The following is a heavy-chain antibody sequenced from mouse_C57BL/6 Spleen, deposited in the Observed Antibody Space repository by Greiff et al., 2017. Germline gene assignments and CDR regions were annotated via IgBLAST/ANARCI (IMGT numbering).Heavy chain of an antibody. Sequence: EVKVEESGGGLVQPGESLKLSCESNEYEFPSHDMSWVRKTPEKRLELVAAINSDGGSTYYPDTMERRFIISRDNTKKTLYLQMSSLRSEDTALYYCARNDYDGGRFAYWGQGTLVTVSA. CDR1: EYEFPSHD. CDR3: ARNDYDGGRFAY. D-gene: IGHD2-4*01. J-gene: IGHJ3*01. V-gene: IGHV5-2*03. CDR2: INSDGGST.